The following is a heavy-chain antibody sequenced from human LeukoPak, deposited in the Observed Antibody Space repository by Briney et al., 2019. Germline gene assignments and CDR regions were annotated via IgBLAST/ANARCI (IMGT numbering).Heavy chain of an antibody. Sequence: SAKVSCKASGGTFSSYAISWVRQAPGQGLEWMGGIIPIFGTANYAQKFQGRVTITADESTSTAYMELSSLRSEDTAVYYCARVAMGRGVAYLGFDPWGQGTLVTVSS. CDR3: ARVAMGRGVAYLGFDP. J-gene: IGHJ5*02. V-gene: IGHV1-69*01. CDR2: IIPIFGTA. D-gene: IGHD3-10*01. CDR1: GGTFSSYA.